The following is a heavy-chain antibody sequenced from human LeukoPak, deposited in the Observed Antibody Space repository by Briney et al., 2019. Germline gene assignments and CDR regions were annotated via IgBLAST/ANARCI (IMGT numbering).Heavy chain of an antibody. V-gene: IGHV3-74*01. J-gene: IGHJ1*01. CDR3: ARVPITLAGTKDAKYFQH. D-gene: IGHD6-19*01. CDR2: INPDGRTT. Sequence: GGSLRLSCAAAGFTLSTYWMHWVRQAPGKGLVWVSHINPDGRTTRYANSVTGRFTISRDNAKNTADLQMNSLRAEDTAVYYCARVPITLAGTKDAKYFQHWGQGTLVSVSS. CDR1: GFTLSTYW.